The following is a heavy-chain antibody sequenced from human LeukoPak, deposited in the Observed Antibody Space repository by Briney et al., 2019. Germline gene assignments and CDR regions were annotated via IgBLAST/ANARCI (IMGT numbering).Heavy chain of an antibody. CDR2: IYSGGST. CDR1: GFTVSSNY. Sequence: PGGSLRLSCAASGFTVSSNYMSWVRQAPGKGLEWVSVIYSGGSTYYADSVKGRFTISRDNSKNTLYLQMNSLRAEDTAVYYCARDYYDSSGYYPRVSDYWGQGTLVTVSS. D-gene: IGHD3-22*01. V-gene: IGHV3-53*01. J-gene: IGHJ4*02. CDR3: ARDYYDSSGYYPRVSDY.